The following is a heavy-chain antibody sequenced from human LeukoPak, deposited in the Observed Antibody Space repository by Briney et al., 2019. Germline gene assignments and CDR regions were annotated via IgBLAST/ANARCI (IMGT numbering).Heavy chain of an antibody. J-gene: IGHJ4*02. Sequence: SETPSLTCDVYGGSFSGYYWTWIRQPPGKGLEWIGEINHSGSTNYNPSLKSRVTISVDTSKNQFSLKLSSVTAADTAVYYCARTRYYYNSRSYGAPYYFDYWGQGTLVTVSS. V-gene: IGHV4-34*01. CDR3: ARTRYYYNSRSYGAPYYFDY. CDR2: INHSGST. CDR1: GGSFSGYY. D-gene: IGHD3-10*01.